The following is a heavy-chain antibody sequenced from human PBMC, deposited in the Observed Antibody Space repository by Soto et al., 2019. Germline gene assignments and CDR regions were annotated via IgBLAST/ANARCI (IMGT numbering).Heavy chain of an antibody. CDR1: GFTFSSYG. D-gene: IGHD2-8*01. V-gene: IGHV3-33*01. CDR3: ARDYLVITKRVIDY. J-gene: IGHJ4*02. Sequence: QVQLVESGGGVVQPGRSLRLSCAASGFTFSSYGMHWVRQAPGKGLEWVAVIWYDGSNKYYADSVQGRFTIYRDNSKNTLYLQMNSLRAEDTAVYYCARDYLVITKRVIDYWGQGTLVTVSS. CDR2: IWYDGSNK.